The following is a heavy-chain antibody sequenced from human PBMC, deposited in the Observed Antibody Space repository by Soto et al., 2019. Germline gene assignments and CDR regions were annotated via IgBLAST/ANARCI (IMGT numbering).Heavy chain of an antibody. Sequence: SETLSLTCTVSGGSIISTTHYWGWIRQPPGKGLEWIGSIYYSGSTYYNPSLKSRVTISVDTSKNQFSLKLGSVTAADTAVYYCATHEGEAAVPVGRGWFDPWGQGTLVTVSS. D-gene: IGHD6-13*01. CDR3: ATHEGEAAVPVGRGWFDP. J-gene: IGHJ5*02. V-gene: IGHV4-39*01. CDR2: IYYSGST. CDR1: GGSIISTTHY.